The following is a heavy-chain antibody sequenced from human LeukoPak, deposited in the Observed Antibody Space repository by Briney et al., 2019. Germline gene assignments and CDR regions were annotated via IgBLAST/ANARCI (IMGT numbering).Heavy chain of an antibody. J-gene: IGHJ3*02. D-gene: IGHD4-17*01. CDR2: IIPIFGTA. V-gene: IGHV1-69*06. Sequence: SVKVSCKASGGTFSSYAISWVRQAPGQGLEWMGGIIPIFGTANYAQKFQGRVTITADKSTSTAYMELSSLRSEDTAVYYCASPYGDYLYDAFDIWGQGTMVTVSS. CDR3: ASPYGDYLYDAFDI. CDR1: GGTFSSYA.